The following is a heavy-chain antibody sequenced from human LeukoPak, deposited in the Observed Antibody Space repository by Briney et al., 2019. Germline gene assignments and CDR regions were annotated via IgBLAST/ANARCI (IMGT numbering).Heavy chain of an antibody. Sequence: GGSLRLSCAASGFIFSSYTMNWVRQAPGKGLEWVSSISSGSTSIYYADSVKDRFTISRDNAKSSLYLQMNSLRAEDTAVYYCVSCEAVLWYLDLWGRGTLVTVSS. CDR2: ISSGSTSI. CDR3: VSCEAVLWYLDL. V-gene: IGHV3-21*06. J-gene: IGHJ2*01. CDR1: GFIFSSYT. D-gene: IGHD1-1*01.